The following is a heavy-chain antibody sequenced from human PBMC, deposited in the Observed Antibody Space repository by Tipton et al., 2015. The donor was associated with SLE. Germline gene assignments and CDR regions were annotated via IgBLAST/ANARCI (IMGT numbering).Heavy chain of an antibody. CDR2: IYYSGSI. J-gene: IGHJ4*02. Sequence: GLVKPSETLSLTCTVSGGSVNSASYCWCSIRQPPGKGLEWIGCIYYSGSINYNPSLKSRVTISVDTSKNQFSLRLSSVTAADTAVYYCARQGYYGSGSWLWRQGTLVTVSS. CDR1: GGSVNSASYC. CDR3: ARQGYYGSGSWL. D-gene: IGHD3-10*01. V-gene: IGHV4-61*01.